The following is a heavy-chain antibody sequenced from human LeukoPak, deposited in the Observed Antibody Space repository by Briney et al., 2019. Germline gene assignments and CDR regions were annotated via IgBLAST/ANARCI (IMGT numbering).Heavy chain of an antibody. Sequence: SETLSLTCTVSGGSISSSNYYWGWIRQPPGKGLEWIGNIYYSGSTYNNPSLKSRVTISVDTSKNQFSLNLSSVTAADTAVYYCARGGARQLYYFDYWGQGTLVTVSS. CDR1: GGSISSSNYY. CDR2: IYYSGST. CDR3: ARGGARQLYYFDY. D-gene: IGHD5-24*01. J-gene: IGHJ4*02. V-gene: IGHV4-39*07.